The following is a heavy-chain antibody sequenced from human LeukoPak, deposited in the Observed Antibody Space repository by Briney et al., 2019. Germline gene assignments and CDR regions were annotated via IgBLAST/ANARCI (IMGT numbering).Heavy chain of an antibody. CDR1: GFTFSGSA. D-gene: IGHD3-9*01. Sequence: PGGSLRLSCAASGFTFSGSAMHWVRQASGKGLEWVGRIRSKANSYATAYAASVKGRFTISRDDSKNTAYLQMNSLKTEDTAVYYCIGILTGKDSWGQGTMVTVSS. CDR3: IGILTGKDS. V-gene: IGHV3-73*01. CDR2: IRSKANSYAT. J-gene: IGHJ3*02.